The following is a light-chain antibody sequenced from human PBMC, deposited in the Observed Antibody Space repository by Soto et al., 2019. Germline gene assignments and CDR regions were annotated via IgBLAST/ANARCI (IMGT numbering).Light chain of an antibody. CDR1: QSVTSNY. V-gene: IGKV3-11*01. CDR3: QQRSNWPPT. J-gene: IGKJ5*01. Sequence: ELVLTQYPGTLSVSPGERATLSCRASQSVTSNYLAWYQQKPGQAPRLLIYDASNRATGIPARFSGSGSGTDFTLTISSLEPEDFAVYYCQQRSNWPPTFGQGTRLEIK. CDR2: DAS.